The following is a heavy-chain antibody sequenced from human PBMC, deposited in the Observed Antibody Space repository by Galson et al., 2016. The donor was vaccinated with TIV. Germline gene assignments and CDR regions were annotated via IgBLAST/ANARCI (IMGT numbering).Heavy chain of an antibody. D-gene: IGHD2-21*01. V-gene: IGHV3-23*01. CDR3: VKDKQWVADCGDS. CDR1: GFTFHSYA. J-gene: IGHJ4*02. Sequence: SLRISCAASGFTFHSYAMTWVRQVPGKGLKWVSGINGGGTTYYADSVKGRFTISRDNSKKSLSLQMNNLRAEDTAVYYCVKDKQWVADCGDSWGQGTLVIVSS. CDR2: INGGGTT.